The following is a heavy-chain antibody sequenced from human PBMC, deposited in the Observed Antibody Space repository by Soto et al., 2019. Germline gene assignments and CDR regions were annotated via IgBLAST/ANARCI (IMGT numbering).Heavy chain of an antibody. J-gene: IGHJ4*02. V-gene: IGHV3-74*03. Sequence: GGSLRLSCVASGFTFGNYWMHWVRQAPGKGPEWVSRMISDGRTVQYADSVEGRFTVSRDNAKNTLYLQMNSLRAEDTAVYYCARAEVDYWGPGTLVTVSS. CDR1: GFTFGNYW. CDR2: MISDGRTV. CDR3: ARAEVDY.